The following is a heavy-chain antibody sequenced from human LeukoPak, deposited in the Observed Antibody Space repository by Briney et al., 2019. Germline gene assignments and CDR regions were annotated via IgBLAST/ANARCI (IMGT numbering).Heavy chain of an antibody. Sequence: GGSLRLSCAASGFTFSSYAMNWVRQAPGKGLEWVSVISVSGGSTYYADAVKGRFTISRDNSKNTLYLQMNSLRAEDTAVYHCAKALYGGNSGDYYYYYMDVWGKGTTVTVSS. CDR2: ISVSGGST. J-gene: IGHJ6*03. CDR1: GFTFSSYA. D-gene: IGHD4-23*01. CDR3: AKALYGGNSGDYYYYYMDV. V-gene: IGHV3-23*01.